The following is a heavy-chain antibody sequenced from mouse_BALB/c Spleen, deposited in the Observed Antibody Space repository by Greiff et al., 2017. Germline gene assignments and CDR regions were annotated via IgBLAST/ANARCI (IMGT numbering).Heavy chain of an antibody. J-gene: IGHJ3*01. CDR3: ARGAYYGNPFAY. V-gene: IGHV2-6-7*01. CDR1: GFSLTGYG. CDR2: IWGDGST. Sequence: QVQLKESGPGLVAPSQSLSITCTVSGFSLTGYGVNWVRQPPGKGLEWLGMIWGDGSTDYNSALKSRLSISKDNSKSQVFLKMNSLQTDDTARYYGARGAYYGNPFAYWGQGTLVTVSA. D-gene: IGHD2-10*01.